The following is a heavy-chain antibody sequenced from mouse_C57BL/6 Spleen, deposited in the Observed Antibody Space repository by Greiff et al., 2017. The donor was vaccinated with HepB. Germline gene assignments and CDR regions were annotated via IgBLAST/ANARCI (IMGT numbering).Heavy chain of an antibody. CDR1: GFTFTDYY. CDR2: IRNKANGYTT. Sequence: EVKLMESGGGLVQPGGSLSLSCAASGFTFTDYYMSWVRQPPGKALEWLGFIRNKANGYTTEYSASVKGRFTISRDNSQSILYLQMNPLRADDSATYYCARSPLITAVVNAMDYWGQGTSVTVSS. J-gene: IGHJ4*01. D-gene: IGHD1-1*01. CDR3: ARSPLITAVVNAMDY. V-gene: IGHV7-3*01.